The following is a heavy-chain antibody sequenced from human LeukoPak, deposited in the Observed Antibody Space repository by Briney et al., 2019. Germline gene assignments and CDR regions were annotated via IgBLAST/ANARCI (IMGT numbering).Heavy chain of an antibody. CDR2: ISGSGGST. D-gene: IGHD3-3*01. CDR1: GFTFSSYG. CDR3: AKDLVYDFWSGYYTRNGFDY. Sequence: GGSLRLSCAASGFTFSSYGMHWVRQAPGKGLEWVSAISGSGGSTYYADSVKGRFTISRDNSKNTLYLQMNSLRAEDTAVYYCAKDLVYDFWSGYYTRNGFDYWGQGTLVTVSS. V-gene: IGHV3-23*01. J-gene: IGHJ4*02.